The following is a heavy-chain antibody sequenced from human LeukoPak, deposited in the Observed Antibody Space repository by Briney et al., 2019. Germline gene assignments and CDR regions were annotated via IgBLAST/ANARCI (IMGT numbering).Heavy chain of an antibody. CDR3: ARDRHGSSWHYYYYGMDV. Sequence: SETLSLTCTVSGGSISSSSYYWGWIRQPPGKGLEWIGSIYNSGSTYYNPSLKSRVTISVDTSKNQFSLKLSSVTAADTDVYYCARDRHGSSWHYYYYGMDVWGQGTTITVSS. D-gene: IGHD6-13*01. CDR1: GGSISSSSYY. V-gene: IGHV4-39*07. J-gene: IGHJ6*02. CDR2: IYNSGST.